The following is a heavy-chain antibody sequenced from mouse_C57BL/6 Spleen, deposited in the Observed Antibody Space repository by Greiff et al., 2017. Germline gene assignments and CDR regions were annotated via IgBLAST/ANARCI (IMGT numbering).Heavy chain of an antibody. J-gene: IGHJ4*01. Sequence: QVQLQQPGAELVRPGSSVKLSCKASGYTFTSYWMEWVKQRPGQGLEWIGNIYPSDSDTHYNQKFKDKATLTVDKSSSTAYMQLSSLTSEGSAVYYSTRGGNYEFDYWGHGTTVTVST. D-gene: IGHD2-1*01. V-gene: IGHV1-61*01. CDR1: GYTFTSYW. CDR2: IYPSDSDT. CDR3: TRGGNYEFDY.